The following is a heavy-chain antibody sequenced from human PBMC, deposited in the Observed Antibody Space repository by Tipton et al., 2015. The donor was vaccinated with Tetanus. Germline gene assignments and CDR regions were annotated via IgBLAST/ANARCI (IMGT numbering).Heavy chain of an antibody. V-gene: IGHV4-39*01. CDR3: ASTIESAAANWYFDL. Sequence: TLSLTCTVSGGSISSSSYYWGWIRQPPGKGLEWIESIYYSGSTYYNPSLKSRVTISVDTSKNQFSLKLSSVTAADTAVYYCASTIESAAANWYFDLWGRGTLVTVSS. CDR1: GGSISSSSYY. CDR2: IYYSGST. D-gene: IGHD2-2*01. J-gene: IGHJ2*01.